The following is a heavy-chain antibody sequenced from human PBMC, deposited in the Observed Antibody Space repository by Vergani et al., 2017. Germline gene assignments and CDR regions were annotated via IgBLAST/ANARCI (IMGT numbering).Heavy chain of an antibody. CDR1: GYTFTSYA. CDR2: INAGNGNT. J-gene: IGHJ5*02. CDR3: ARDYSAWRQLPNSRFDP. Sequence: QVQLVQSGAEVKKPGASVKVSCKASGYTFTSYAMHWVRQAPGQRLEWMGWINAGNGNTKYSQKFQGRVTITRDTSASTAYMELSSLRSDDTAVYYCARDYSAWRQLPNSRFDPWGQGTLVTVSS. D-gene: IGHD2-2*01. V-gene: IGHV1-3*01.